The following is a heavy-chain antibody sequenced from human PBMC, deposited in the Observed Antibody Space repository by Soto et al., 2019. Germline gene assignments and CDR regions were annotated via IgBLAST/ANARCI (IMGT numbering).Heavy chain of an antibody. J-gene: IGHJ3*01. CDR1: GGTFNTYT. CDR2: IIPGLTVT. V-gene: IGHV1-69*02. Sequence: QVHLIQSGAEVKKPGSSVKVSCKAAGGTFNTYTLIWVRQAPGHGLEWVGRIIPGLTVTNSAQKFQGRLTLTAEKSTGTAFMELTSLRSDDTAVYYCSIGSWSAETFDVWGQGTMVTVSS. CDR3: SIGSWSAETFDV. D-gene: IGHD2-2*01.